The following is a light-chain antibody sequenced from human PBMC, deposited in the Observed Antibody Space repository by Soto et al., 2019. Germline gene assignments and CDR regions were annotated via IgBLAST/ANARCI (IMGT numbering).Light chain of an antibody. CDR3: QQYHNLWT. Sequence: EIVLTQSPATLSLSPGERATLSCRASQSVSSYLAWFQQRPGQAPRLLIYRASTRATGTPARFTGSGSGIEFTLTITSLQSEDFALYYCQQYHNLWTFGQGTKVDI. CDR1: QSVSSY. CDR2: RAS. V-gene: IGKV3-15*01. J-gene: IGKJ1*01.